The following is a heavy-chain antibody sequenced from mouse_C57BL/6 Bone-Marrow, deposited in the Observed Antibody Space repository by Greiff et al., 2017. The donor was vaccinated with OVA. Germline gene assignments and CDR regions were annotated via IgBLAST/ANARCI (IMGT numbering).Heavy chain of an antibody. D-gene: IGHD2-5*01. CDR1: GFTFSSYT. CDR2: ISGGGGNT. CDR3: AKHETYSNENYYAMDY. Sequence: EVKLVESGGGLVKPGGSLKLSCAASGFTFSSYTMSWVRQTPEKRLEWVATISGGGGNTYYPDSVKGRFTISRDNAKNTLYLQMSSLRSEDTALYYCAKHETYSNENYYAMDYWGQGTSVTVSS. J-gene: IGHJ4*01. V-gene: IGHV5-9*01.